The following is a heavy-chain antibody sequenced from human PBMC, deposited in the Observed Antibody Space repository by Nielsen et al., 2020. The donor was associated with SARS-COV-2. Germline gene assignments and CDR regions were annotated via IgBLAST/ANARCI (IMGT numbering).Heavy chain of an antibody. D-gene: IGHD3-3*01. CDR1: GFTFSSYW. V-gene: IGHV3-7*01. Sequence: GGSRRLSCAASGFTFSSYWMSWVRQAPGKGLEWVANIKQDGSEKYYVDSVKGRFTISRDNAKNSLYLQMNSLRAEDTAVYYCATHSTFWRGDYWGQGTLVTVSS. CDR3: ATHSTFWRGDY. CDR2: IKQDGSEK. J-gene: IGHJ4*02.